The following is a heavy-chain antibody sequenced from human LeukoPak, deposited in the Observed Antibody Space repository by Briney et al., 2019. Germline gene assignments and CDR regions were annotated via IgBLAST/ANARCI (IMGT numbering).Heavy chain of an antibody. CDR3: ARQDVTLYCSGGSCYSSRFDP. D-gene: IGHD2-15*01. J-gene: IGHJ5*02. CDR2: IYPGDSDT. Sequence: GESLKISCKGSGYSFTSYWIGWVRQMPGKGLEWMGIIYPGDSDTRYSPSFQGQVTISADKSISTAYLQWSSLKASDTAMYYCARQDVTLYCSGGSCYSSRFDPWGQGTLVTVSS. V-gene: IGHV5-51*01. CDR1: GYSFTSYW.